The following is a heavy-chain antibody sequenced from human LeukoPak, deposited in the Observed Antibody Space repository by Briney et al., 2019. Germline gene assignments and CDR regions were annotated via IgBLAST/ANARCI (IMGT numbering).Heavy chain of an antibody. CDR3: ARELAGHYYGSGSSFDY. Sequence: GGSLRLSCAASGFTVSSNYLSWVRQAPGKGLEWVSVIYSGGATHYADSVKGRFTISRDNAKNSLYLQMNSLRAEDTAVYYCARELAGHYYGSGSSFDYWGQGTLVTVSS. CDR2: IYSGGAT. J-gene: IGHJ4*02. CDR1: GFTVSSNY. V-gene: IGHV3-53*01. D-gene: IGHD3-10*01.